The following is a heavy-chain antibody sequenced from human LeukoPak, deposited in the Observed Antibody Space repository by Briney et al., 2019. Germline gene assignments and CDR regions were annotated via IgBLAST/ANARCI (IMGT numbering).Heavy chain of an antibody. J-gene: IGHJ4*02. Sequence: ASVKVSCKASGFTFTSYGFTWVRQAPGQGLEWMGWISAYNGNTNSAQKLQGRVTMTTDTSTSAAYMELRSLRSDDTAVYYCARTNSAYDYWGQGTLVTVSS. CDR3: ARTNSAYDY. CDR1: GFTFTSYG. V-gene: IGHV1-18*01. D-gene: IGHD2-8*01. CDR2: ISAYNGNT.